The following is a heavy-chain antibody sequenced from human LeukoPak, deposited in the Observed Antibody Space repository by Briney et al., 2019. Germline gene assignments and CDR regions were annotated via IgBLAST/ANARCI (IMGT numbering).Heavy chain of an antibody. CDR1: GGTFSIYA. CDR2: IIPILGIA. V-gene: IGHV1-69*04. J-gene: IGHJ6*02. Sequence: GASVKVSCKASGGTFSIYAISWVRQAPGQGLEWMGRIIPILGIADYAQKFQGRVTITADKSTSTAYMELSSLRSEDTAVYYCARDLGTTWDYYYGMDVWGQGTTVTVSS. CDR3: ARDLGTTWDYYYGMDV. D-gene: IGHD3-16*01.